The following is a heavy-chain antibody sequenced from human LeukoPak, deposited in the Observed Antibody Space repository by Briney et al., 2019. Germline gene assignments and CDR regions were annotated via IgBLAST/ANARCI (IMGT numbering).Heavy chain of an antibody. D-gene: IGHD2-21*02. CDR3: ARHAPAYCSGDCYSFDY. J-gene: IGHJ4*02. V-gene: IGHV4-39*01. CDR2: IYYSGST. Sequence: SETLSLTCTVSGGSISSSSYYWGWIRQPPGKGLEWIGSIYYSGSTYYNPSLKSRVTISVDTSKNQFSLKLSSVTAADTAVYYCARHAPAYCSGDCYSFDYWGQGTLVTVSS. CDR1: GGSISSSSYY.